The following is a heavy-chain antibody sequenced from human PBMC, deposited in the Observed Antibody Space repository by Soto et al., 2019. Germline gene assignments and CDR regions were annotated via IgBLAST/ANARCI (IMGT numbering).Heavy chain of an antibody. V-gene: IGHV4-34*09. Sequence: SETLSLTCAVYGGSFSGYYWSWIRQPPGKGLEWIGEINHSGSTNYNPSLMSRVSISLDTSKKQFALRLSSVTAADTAVYYCARHRNIGPPIDYYGMDVWGPGTTVTVSS. CDR2: INHSGST. CDR3: ARHRNIGPPIDYYGMDV. J-gene: IGHJ6*02. CDR1: GGSFSGYY.